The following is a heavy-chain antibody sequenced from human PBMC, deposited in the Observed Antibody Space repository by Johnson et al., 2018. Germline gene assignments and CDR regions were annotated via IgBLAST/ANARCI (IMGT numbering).Heavy chain of an antibody. CDR3: ARDSFLYYYDSSGYWKYAFDI. D-gene: IGHD3-22*01. CDR1: GFTFSSYG. V-gene: IGHV3-30*03. J-gene: IGHJ3*02. Sequence: VQLVETGGGVVQPGRSLRLSCAASGFTFSSYGMHWVRQAPGEGLEWMAVISYDGSHKYYTDSVKGRFTISRDNSKNTLYLQMNSLRAEDTAVYYCARDSFLYYYDSSGYWKYAFDIWGQGTMVTVSS. CDR2: ISYDGSHK.